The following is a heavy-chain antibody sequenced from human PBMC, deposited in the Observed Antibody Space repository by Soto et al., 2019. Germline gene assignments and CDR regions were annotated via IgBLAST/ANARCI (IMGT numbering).Heavy chain of an antibody. Sequence: QVKLVQSGAEVKKPGASVKVSCKTSGYTFTRYDINWVRQATGQGLEWMGWMNPKSGYTGSAQRFQGRITMTRDTSISTAYMELRSLRSEDTAMYYCARTDGDLDYWGQGTLVTVSS. CDR3: ARTDGDLDY. J-gene: IGHJ4*01. D-gene: IGHD4-17*01. V-gene: IGHV1-8*01. CDR1: GYTFTRYD. CDR2: MNPKSGYT.